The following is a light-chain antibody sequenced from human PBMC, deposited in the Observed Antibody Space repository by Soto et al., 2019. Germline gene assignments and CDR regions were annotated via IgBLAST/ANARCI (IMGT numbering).Light chain of an antibody. J-gene: IGKJ1*01. Sequence: DIQMTQSPSTLSASVGDRVTITCRASQSISSWLAWYQQKPGKAPKLLIYDASSLESGVPSRFSGIGSVTEFTLTISSLQPDDFATYYCQQYNSYSWTFGQGTKVDIK. CDR2: DAS. V-gene: IGKV1-5*01. CDR1: QSISSW. CDR3: QQYNSYSWT.